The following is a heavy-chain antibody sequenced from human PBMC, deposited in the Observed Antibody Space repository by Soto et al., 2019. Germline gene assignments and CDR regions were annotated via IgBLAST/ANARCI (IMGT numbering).Heavy chain of an antibody. CDR1: GGSISSYY. D-gene: IGHD3-16*01. J-gene: IGHJ4*02. CDR2: NDYSGST. CDR3: ARAWGYYFDY. Sequence: QVQLQESGPGLVKPSETLSLTCTVSGGSISSYYWSWIRQPPGKGLEWIGYNDYSGSTNYNPPLKSRATISVDTSKNQFSLKLSSVTAADTAVYYCARAWGYYFDYWGQGTLVTVSS. V-gene: IGHV4-59*01.